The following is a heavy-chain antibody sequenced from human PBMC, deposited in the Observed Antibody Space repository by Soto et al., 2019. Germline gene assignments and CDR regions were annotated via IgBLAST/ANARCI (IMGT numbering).Heavy chain of an antibody. D-gene: IGHD6-13*01. CDR3: ARSPYSSTSWWFDP. V-gene: IGHV4-59*01. Sequence: SETLSLTCTVSGGSMNNYYWSWIRQAPGKGLQYIGYISYMGTTNYNPSLKSRVTISVDTSKNQFSLKLSSVTAADTAVYYCARSPYSSTSWWFDPWGQGTLVTVSS. CDR1: GGSMNNYY. J-gene: IGHJ5*02. CDR2: ISYMGTT.